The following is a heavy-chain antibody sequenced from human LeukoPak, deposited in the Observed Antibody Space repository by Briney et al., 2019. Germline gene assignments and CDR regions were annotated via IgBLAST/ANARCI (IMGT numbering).Heavy chain of an antibody. D-gene: IGHD2-2*01. V-gene: IGHV4-34*01. CDR3: ARRNCSSTSCSKRRGAFDI. J-gene: IGHJ3*02. CDR1: GGSFSGYY. Sequence: SETLSLTCAVYGGSFSGYYWSWIRQPPGKGLEWIGEINHSGSTNYNPSLKSRVTISVDTSKNQFSLKLSSVTAADTAVYYCARRNCSSTSCSKRRGAFDIWGQGTMVTVSS. CDR2: INHSGST.